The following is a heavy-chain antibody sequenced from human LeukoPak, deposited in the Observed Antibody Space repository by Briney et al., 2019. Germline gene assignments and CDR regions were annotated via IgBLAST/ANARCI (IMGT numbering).Heavy chain of an antibody. Sequence: ASVKVSCKASGFALTTYNIVWLRQAPGQGLEWLGWVTAFNENTDYSRKVQGRVTMTRDRSTDTAYMELRSLRFDDTAVYYCARNSYGYKFSMDDWGKGTSVTVSS. J-gene: IGHJ6*03. CDR1: GFALTTYN. D-gene: IGHD5-18*01. CDR2: VTAFNENT. V-gene: IGHV1-18*01. CDR3: ARNSYGYKFSMDD.